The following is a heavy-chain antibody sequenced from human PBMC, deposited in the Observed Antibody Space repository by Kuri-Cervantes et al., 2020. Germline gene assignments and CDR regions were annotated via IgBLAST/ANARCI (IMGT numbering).Heavy chain of an antibody. D-gene: IGHD2-15*01. CDR3: ARRYCSGGSCYLFDY. V-gene: IGHV3-7*03. CDR1: GFTFSSYW. CDR2: IKQDGSEK. Sequence: GESLKISCAASGFTFSSYWMSWVRQAPGKGLEWVANIKQDGSEKYYVDSVKGRFTISRDNAKNSLYLQMNSLRAEDTALYHCARRYCSGGSCYLFDYWGQGTLVTVSS. J-gene: IGHJ4*02.